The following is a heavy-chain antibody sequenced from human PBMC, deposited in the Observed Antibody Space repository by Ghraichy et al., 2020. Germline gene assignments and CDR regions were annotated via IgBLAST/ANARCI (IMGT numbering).Heavy chain of an antibody. J-gene: IGHJ3*02. D-gene: IGHD3-16*01. Sequence: LSLTCAASGFTFSSYEMNWVRQAPGKGLEWVSYISSSGSTIYYADSVKGRFTISRDNAKNSLYLQMNSLRAEDTAVYYCARHYDSLAAFDIWGQGTMVTVSS. CDR2: ISSSGSTI. V-gene: IGHV3-48*03. CDR3: ARHYDSLAAFDI. CDR1: GFTFSSYE.